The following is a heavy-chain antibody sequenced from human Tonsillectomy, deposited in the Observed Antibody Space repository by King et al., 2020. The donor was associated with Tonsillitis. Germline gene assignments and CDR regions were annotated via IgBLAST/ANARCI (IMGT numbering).Heavy chain of an antibody. CDR3: VGRQGYTRACYWFYP. CDR1: GASITTYY. D-gene: IGHD3-16*02. CDR2: ISYSGST. V-gene: IGHV4-59*08. J-gene: IGHJ5*02. Sequence: VQLQDSGPGLVKPSETLSLTCTVSGASITTYYWTWIRHSPGKGLEWIGNISYSGSTNYNPALKSRVTMSLDTSKSQCSLKLTSVTAAATAVYYCVGRQGYTRACYWFYPWGQACLVSVSS.